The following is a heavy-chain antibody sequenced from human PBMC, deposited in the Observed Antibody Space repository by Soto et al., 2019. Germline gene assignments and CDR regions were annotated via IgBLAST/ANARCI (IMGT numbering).Heavy chain of an antibody. V-gene: IGHV3-30*18. D-gene: IGHD3-10*01. J-gene: IGHJ6*02. CDR2: ISYDGSNK. CDR1: GFTFSSYG. Sequence: PGGSLRLSCAASGFTFSSYGTHWVRQAPGKGLEWVAVISYDGSNKYYADSVKGRFTISRDNSKNTLYLQMNSLRAEDTAVYYCAKDMGPLYGSGSYSTYYYGMDVWGQGTTVTVSS. CDR3: AKDMGPLYGSGSYSTYYYGMDV.